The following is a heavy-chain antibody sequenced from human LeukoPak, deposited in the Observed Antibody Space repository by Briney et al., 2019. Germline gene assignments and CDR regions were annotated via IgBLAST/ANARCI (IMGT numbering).Heavy chain of an antibody. CDR2: IYYSGST. CDR3: AREVHYYDSSGYYVPGD. V-gene: IGHV4-39*07. J-gene: IGHJ4*02. Sequence: SETLSLTCTVSGGSISSSSYYWGWICQPPGKGLEWIGSIYYSGSTYYNPSLKSRVTISVDTSKNQFSLKLSSVTAADTAVYYCAREVHYYDSSGYYVPGDWGQGTLVTVSS. CDR1: GGSISSSSYY. D-gene: IGHD3-22*01.